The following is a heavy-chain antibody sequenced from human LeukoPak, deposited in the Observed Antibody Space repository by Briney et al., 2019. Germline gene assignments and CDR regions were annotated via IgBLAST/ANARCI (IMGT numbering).Heavy chain of an antibody. CDR3: ARELGGSYIDY. CDR1: GGSIKSNNW. CDR2: IYHSGST. Sequence: PSGTLSLTCAVSGGSIKSNNWWSWVRQPPGKGLEWIGEIYHSGSTNYNPSLESRVTVSVDTSKNQFSLRLRSVTAADTAVYYCARELGGSYIDYWGQGTLVTVSS. J-gene: IGHJ4*02. V-gene: IGHV4-4*02. D-gene: IGHD1-26*01.